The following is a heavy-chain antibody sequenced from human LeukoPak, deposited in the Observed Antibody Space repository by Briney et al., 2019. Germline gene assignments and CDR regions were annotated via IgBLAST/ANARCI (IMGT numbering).Heavy chain of an antibody. CDR1: GFTFSSYW. CDR2: INSDGSST. V-gene: IGHV3-74*01. J-gene: IGHJ4*02. D-gene: IGHD1-26*01. CDR3: ARAPRYSGSLSY. Sequence: GGSLRLSCAASGFTFSSYWMHWVRQAPGKGLVWVSRINSDGSSTSYADSVKGRFTISRYNAKYTLYLQMNSLRAEDTAVYYCARAPRYSGSLSYWGQGTLVTVSS.